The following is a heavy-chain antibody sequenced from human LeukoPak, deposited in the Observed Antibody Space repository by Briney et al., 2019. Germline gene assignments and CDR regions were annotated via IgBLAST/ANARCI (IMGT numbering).Heavy chain of an antibody. Sequence: ASVKVSCKASGYTFTSYGISWVRQAPGQGLEWMGWISAYNGNTNYAQKLQGRVTITTDTSTSTAYMELRSLRSDDTAVYYCARDRAYDFWSGPSFDYWGQGTLVTVSS. J-gene: IGHJ4*02. CDR1: GYTFTSYG. D-gene: IGHD3-3*01. V-gene: IGHV1-18*01. CDR2: ISAYNGNT. CDR3: ARDRAYDFWSGPSFDY.